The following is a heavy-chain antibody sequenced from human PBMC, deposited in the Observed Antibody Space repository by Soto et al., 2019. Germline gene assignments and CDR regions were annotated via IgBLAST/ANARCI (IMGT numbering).Heavy chain of an antibody. CDR1: GGSISSYY. V-gene: IGHV4-59*01. Sequence: PSETLSLTCTVSGGSISSYYWSWIRQPPGKGLEWIGYIYYSGSTNYNPSLKSRVTISVDTSKNQFSLKLSSVTAADTAVYYCARDRSSKTYYYGMDVWGQGTTVTVSS. D-gene: IGHD6-13*01. CDR2: IYYSGST. CDR3: ARDRSSKTYYYGMDV. J-gene: IGHJ6*02.